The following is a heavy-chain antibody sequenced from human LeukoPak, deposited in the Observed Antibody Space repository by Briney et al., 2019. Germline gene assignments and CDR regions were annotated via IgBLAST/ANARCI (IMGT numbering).Heavy chain of an antibody. CDR3: AKAYDWNYAFDY. CDR2: ISAGNGDT. Sequence: ASVKVSCKASGGTFSSYAISWVRQAPGQGLEWMGWISAGNGDTKYAQNLQGRVTMTTDTSTSTAYMELRSLRSDDTAIYYCAKAYDWNYAFDYWGQGTLVTVSS. J-gene: IGHJ4*02. V-gene: IGHV1-18*01. CDR1: GGTFSSYA. D-gene: IGHD1-7*01.